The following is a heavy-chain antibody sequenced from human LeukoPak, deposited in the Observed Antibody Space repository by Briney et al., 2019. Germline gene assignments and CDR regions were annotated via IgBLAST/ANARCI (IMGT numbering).Heavy chain of an antibody. CDR2: ISSYNGDT. D-gene: IGHD5-24*01. Sequence: GSSVKVSCKASGYTFTSYGISWVRQAPGQGLEWMGWISSYNGDTKCGQKLQGRVTMTTDTSTRTAYMELRSLRSDDTAVYYCARVGERWLQSKYYYNGMDVWGQGTTVTVSS. CDR3: ARVGERWLQSKYYYNGMDV. J-gene: IGHJ6*02. CDR1: GYTFTSYG. V-gene: IGHV1-18*01.